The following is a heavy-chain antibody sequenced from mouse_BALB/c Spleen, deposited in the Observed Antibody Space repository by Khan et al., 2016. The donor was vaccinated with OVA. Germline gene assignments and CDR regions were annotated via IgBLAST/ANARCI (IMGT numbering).Heavy chain of an antibody. CDR2: ISTNSGDA. J-gene: IGHJ3*01. CDR3: VRGGKFAY. D-gene: IGHD1-1*02. V-gene: IGHV1S137*01. CDR1: GYTFTDYA. Sequence: QVQLQQSGAELVRPGVSVKISCKASGYTFTDYAMHWVKQRHAKSLEWIGVISTNSGDADYNQKFKGKASMTVERSSSTVYMELARLTSEDSAIYYCVRGGKFAYWGQGTLVTVSA.